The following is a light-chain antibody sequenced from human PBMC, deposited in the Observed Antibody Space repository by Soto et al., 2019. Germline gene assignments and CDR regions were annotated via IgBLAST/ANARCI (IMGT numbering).Light chain of an antibody. Sequence: SCELTQPPSVSVSPRQTASITYYRDKLGDKYACWYQQKPGQSPVLVIYQDSKRPSGIPERFSGSNSGNTATLTISGTQAMDEADYYCQAWDSSYYVFGTGTKVTVL. CDR1: KLGDKY. J-gene: IGLJ1*01. CDR2: QDS. V-gene: IGLV3-1*01. CDR3: QAWDSSYYV.